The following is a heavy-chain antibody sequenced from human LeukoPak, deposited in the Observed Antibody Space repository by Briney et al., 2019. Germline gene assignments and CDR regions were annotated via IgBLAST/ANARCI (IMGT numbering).Heavy chain of an antibody. V-gene: IGHV3-30*04. CDR3: AKEGYSRGYYSYYYMDA. CDR1: GFTFSRYG. J-gene: IGHJ6*03. Sequence: GGSLRLSCAASGFTFSRYGMHCVRRATGKALECVTDISYDGSNKYCADSVKGRFTISRDSSKNTLYVQMNSLRAEDTAVYYCAKEGYSRGYYSYYYMDAWGKGTTVTISS. CDR2: ISYDGSNK. D-gene: IGHD6-13*01.